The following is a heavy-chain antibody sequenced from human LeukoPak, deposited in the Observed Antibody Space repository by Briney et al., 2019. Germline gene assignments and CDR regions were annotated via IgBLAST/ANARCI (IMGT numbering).Heavy chain of an antibody. D-gene: IGHD4-23*01. Sequence: PGGFLRLSCAASGFTFSSYWMHWVRQGPGKGLVWGSRIKSDGSSIMYADFVKGRFTISRDNAKNTLWLQMNSLRVEDTAVYYCAADLDYGGYSHFDFWGQGTLVTVSS. CDR2: IKSDGSSI. V-gene: IGHV3-74*03. CDR3: AADLDYGGYSHFDF. CDR1: GFTFSSYW. J-gene: IGHJ4*02.